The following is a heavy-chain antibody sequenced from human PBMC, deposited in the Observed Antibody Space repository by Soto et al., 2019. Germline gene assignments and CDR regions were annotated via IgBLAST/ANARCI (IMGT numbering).Heavy chain of an antibody. J-gene: IGHJ4*02. V-gene: IGHV3-30*02. CDR3: AIVRVADSPLDH. Sequence: GGSLRLSCEGSGFIFSNNGMRWVRQAPGKGLEWVAFMSYDGSAKFLADSVKGRFTISRDNSKSTLFLHMSSLRAEDTAMYYCAIVRVADSPLDHWGQGTLVTVSS. CDR2: MSYDGSAK. CDR1: GFIFSNNG. D-gene: IGHD3-10*02.